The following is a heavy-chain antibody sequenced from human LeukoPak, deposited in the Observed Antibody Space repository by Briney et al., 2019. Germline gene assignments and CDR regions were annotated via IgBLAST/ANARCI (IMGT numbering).Heavy chain of an antibody. CDR3: ARRRLLGYCSSTSCYPGHSDAFDI. CDR1: GGSISSSSYY. D-gene: IGHD2-2*01. CDR2: IYYSGST. V-gene: IGHV4-39*01. Sequence: SETLSLTCTVSGGSISSSSYYWGWIRQPPGKNLEWIGSIYYSGSTYYNPSLRSRVIISVDTSKNQFSLKLSSVTAADTAVYYCARRRLLGYCSSTSCYPGHSDAFDIWGQGTMVTVSS. J-gene: IGHJ3*02.